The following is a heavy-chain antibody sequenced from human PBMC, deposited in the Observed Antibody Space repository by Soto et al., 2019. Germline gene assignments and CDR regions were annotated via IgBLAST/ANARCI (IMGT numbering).Heavy chain of an antibody. CDR1: GDSISSYY. CDR2: ISYSGSA. CDR3: ARRQRITLVRGVTHHAFYI. Sequence: SETLSLTCTVPGDSISSYYWSWIRQPPGKGLEWIGSISYSGSAIYNPSLKSRVTISVDTSKNQFSLKLSSATAADTAVYYCARRQRITLVRGVTHHAFYIWGQGTMVTVSS. V-gene: IGHV4-59*08. D-gene: IGHD3-10*01. J-gene: IGHJ3*02.